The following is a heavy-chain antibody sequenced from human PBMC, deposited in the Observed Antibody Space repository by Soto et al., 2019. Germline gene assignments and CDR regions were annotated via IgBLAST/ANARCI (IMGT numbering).Heavy chain of an antibody. CDR1: GGSISSGGYY. CDR2: IYYSGST. CDR3: SRDSHSQQPNHRWGGGYMDV. Sequence: SETLSLTCTVSGGSISSGGYYWSWIRQHPGKGLDWIGYIYYSGSTYYNPSLKSRVTISVDTSKNQFSLKLSSVTAADTAMYYCSRDSHSQQPNHRWGGGYMDVWGKGTTVTVSS. V-gene: IGHV4-31*03. D-gene: IGHD6-13*01. J-gene: IGHJ6*03.